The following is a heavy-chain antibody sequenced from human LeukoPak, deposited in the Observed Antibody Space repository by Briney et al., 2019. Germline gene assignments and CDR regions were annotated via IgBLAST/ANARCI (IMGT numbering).Heavy chain of an antibody. D-gene: IGHD1-14*01. V-gene: IGHV3-74*01. Sequence: PGGSLRLSCSASGFTFSSYWMHWVRQVPGKGLVRVSLIYHDGSTTRYADSVKGRFTISRDNAKNTLYLQMSGLRAEDTAVYYCARDLSGSAFGLGYWGQGALVTVSS. CDR2: IYHDGSTT. CDR1: GFTFSSYW. J-gene: IGHJ4*02. CDR3: ARDLSGSAFGLGY.